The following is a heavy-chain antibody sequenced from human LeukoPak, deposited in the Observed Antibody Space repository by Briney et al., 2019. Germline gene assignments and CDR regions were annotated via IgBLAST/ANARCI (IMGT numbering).Heavy chain of an antibody. V-gene: IGHV3-23*01. Sequence: GGSLRLSCAASGFTFSSYAMNWVRQAPGRGLEWVSGFSGSGGTTYYADSVKGRFTISRDNSKNTLDLQMNSLRAEDTALYYCANGNRCTSPNCLGYYYFYMGVWGKGTTVTVSS. D-gene: IGHD2-8*01. CDR3: ANGNRCTSPNCLGYYYFYMGV. CDR1: GFTFSSYA. CDR2: FSGSGGTT. J-gene: IGHJ6*03.